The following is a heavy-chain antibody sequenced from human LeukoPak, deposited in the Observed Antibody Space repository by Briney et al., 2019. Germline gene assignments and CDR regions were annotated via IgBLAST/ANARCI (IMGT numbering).Heavy chain of an antibody. CDR3: ARTTGFAVAGGYYFDY. Sequence: PSETLSLTCSVFGDSMDRYYWSWIRQAAGKGLECIGRIYFGGGTRYNPSLKSRVTMSIDTSKSQFSLRLSSVTAADTAVYYCARTTGFAVAGGYYFDYWGQGILVTVSA. V-gene: IGHV4-4*07. D-gene: IGHD6-19*01. J-gene: IGHJ4*02. CDR1: GDSMDRYY. CDR2: IYFGGGT.